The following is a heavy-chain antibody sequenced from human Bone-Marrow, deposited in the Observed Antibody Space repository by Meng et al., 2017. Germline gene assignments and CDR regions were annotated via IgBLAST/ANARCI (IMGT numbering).Heavy chain of an antibody. J-gene: IGHJ4*02. V-gene: IGHV1-18*01. CDR3: ARTTMVRGVHYFDY. CDR2: ISAYNDNT. D-gene: IGHD3-10*01. Sequence: ASVKVSCKASGYTFTSYDINWVRQAPGQGLEWMGWISAYNDNTNYAQELQGRVTLTTDTSTSTAYMELRSLRSDDTAVYYCARTTMVRGVHYFDYWGQGTLVTVSS. CDR1: GYTFTSYD.